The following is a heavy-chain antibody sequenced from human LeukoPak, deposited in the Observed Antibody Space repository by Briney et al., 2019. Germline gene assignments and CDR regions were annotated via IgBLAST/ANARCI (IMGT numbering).Heavy chain of an antibody. D-gene: IGHD3-22*01. CDR1: GFTFNSYA. CDR3: ARDAPSTMRGAFDI. Sequence: GRSLRLSCAASGFTFNSYAMHWVRQAPGKGLEYVSAISSNGGSTYYANSVKGRFTISRDNSKNTLYLQMGSLRAEDMAVCYCARDAPSTMRGAFDIWGQGTMVTVSS. J-gene: IGHJ3*02. V-gene: IGHV3-64*01. CDR2: ISSNGGST.